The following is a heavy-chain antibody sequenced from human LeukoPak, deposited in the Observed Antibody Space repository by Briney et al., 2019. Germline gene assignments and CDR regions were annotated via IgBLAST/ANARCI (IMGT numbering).Heavy chain of an antibody. CDR2: TSYSGIT. D-gene: IGHD3-16*01. J-gene: IGHJ5*02. V-gene: IGHV4-59*08. CDR3: ARLVGGRATGNWFDP. CDR1: ADSMKTYY. Sequence: SETLSLTCSVSADSMKTYYWSWIRQPPGKGLEWIGFTSYSGITTYNPSLKSRVAISVHTSKNQFSLKVTSLTAADTAVYHCARLVGGRATGNWFDPWGQGILVTVSS.